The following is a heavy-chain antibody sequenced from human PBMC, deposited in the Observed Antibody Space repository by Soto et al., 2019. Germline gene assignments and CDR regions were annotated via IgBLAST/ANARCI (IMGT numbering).Heavy chain of an antibody. D-gene: IGHD3-3*01. V-gene: IGHV4-39*01. J-gene: IGHJ6*03. Sequence: QLQLQESGPGLVKPSETLSLTCTVSGGSISSSSYYWGWIRQPPGKGLEWIGSIYYSGSTYYNPSLKSRVTISVDTSKNQFSLMLSSVTAADTAVYYCATLRFLKWLLSADYYMDVWGKGTTVTVSS. CDR2: IYYSGST. CDR1: GGSISSSSYY. CDR3: ATLRFLKWLLSADYYMDV.